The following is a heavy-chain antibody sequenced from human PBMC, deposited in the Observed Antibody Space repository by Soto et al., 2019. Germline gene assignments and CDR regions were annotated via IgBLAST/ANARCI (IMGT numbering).Heavy chain of an antibody. V-gene: IGHV3-21*04. D-gene: IGHD6-13*01. Sequence: EAQLVESGGGLVKPGGSLRLSCAGSGFTFSSDSMNWVRQAPGQGLEWVSSISSSGGDIHYADSVKGRFTISRDNSKNTLYLQMNSLRAEDTAVYYCAKERAWGSSWGGTLVIWGQGTLVTVSS. J-gene: IGHJ4*02. CDR3: AKERAWGSSWGGTLVI. CDR1: GFTFSSDS. CDR2: ISSSGGDI.